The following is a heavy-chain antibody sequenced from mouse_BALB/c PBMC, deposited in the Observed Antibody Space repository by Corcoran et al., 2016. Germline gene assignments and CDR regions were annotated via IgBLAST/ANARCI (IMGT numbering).Heavy chain of an antibody. D-gene: IGHD4-1*01. CDR2: IYPANGNT. Sequence: QIQLQQSGPELVKPGASVKISCKASGYTFTDYYINWVKQKPGQGLEWIGWIYPANGNTKYDPKFQGKATITADTSSNTAYLQLSSLTSEDTAVYYCANWDWYFDVWGAGTTVTVSS. CDR3: ANWDWYFDV. V-gene: IGHV1-84*02. J-gene: IGHJ1*01. CDR1: GYTFTDYY.